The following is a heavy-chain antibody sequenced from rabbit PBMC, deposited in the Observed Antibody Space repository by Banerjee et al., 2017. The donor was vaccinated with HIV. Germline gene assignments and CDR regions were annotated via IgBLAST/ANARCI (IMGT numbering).Heavy chain of an antibody. D-gene: IGHD1-1*01. CDR1: GFSFSSNYY. CDR3: VRGSISGTDYNL. CDR2: IYSASSGHP. J-gene: IGHJ4*01. V-gene: IGHV1S40*01. Sequence: QSLAESGGDLVKPGASLTLTCTASGFSFSSNYYMCWVRQAPGKGLEWIGCIYSASSGHPHYASGAKGRFTITNPPSTTVTLQMTSLTAADTATYFCVRGSISGTDYNLGGPGTLVTVS.